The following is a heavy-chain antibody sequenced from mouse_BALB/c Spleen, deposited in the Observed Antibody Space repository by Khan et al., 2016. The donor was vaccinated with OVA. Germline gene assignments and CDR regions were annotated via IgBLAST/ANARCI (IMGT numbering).Heavy chain of an antibody. V-gene: IGHV1-39*01. D-gene: IGHD2-2*01. CDR2: INPYYGST. CDR1: GFSFTDYM. J-gene: IGHJ3*01. CDR3: ARSEWLHGLFAY. Sequence: VQLQQSGPELVKPGASVKISCTTSGFSFTDYMMSWVKQSPGKSLEWIGSINPYYGSTTYNLKFKDKATLSVDKSSNTVYMQLNSLTSEDSAVYYCARSEWLHGLFAYWGQGTLVTVSA.